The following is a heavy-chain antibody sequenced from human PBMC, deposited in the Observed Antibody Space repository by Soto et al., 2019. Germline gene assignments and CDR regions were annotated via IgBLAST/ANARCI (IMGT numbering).Heavy chain of an antibody. D-gene: IGHD6-13*01. CDR2: FDPEDGET. J-gene: IGHJ4*02. V-gene: IGHV1-24*01. CDR3: ANHGTAAGTYDY. CDR1: GYTLTELS. Sequence: GASVKVSCTVSGYTLTELSMHWVRQAPGKGLEWMGGFDPEDGETIYAQKFQGRVTMTEDTSTDTAYMELSSLRSEDTAVYYCANHGTAAGTYDYWGQGTLVTVSS.